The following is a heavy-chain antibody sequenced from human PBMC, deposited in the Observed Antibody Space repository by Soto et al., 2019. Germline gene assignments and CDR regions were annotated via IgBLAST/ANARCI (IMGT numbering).Heavy chain of an antibody. CDR2: INPDNGRT. J-gene: IGHJ4*02. V-gene: IGHV1-18*01. D-gene: IGHD2-15*01. CDR3: ARLARGYDFDY. CDR1: SYPFDTYA. Sequence: QVQLVQSGPEVKKVGASVQVSCQSSSYPFDTYAVGWIRLAPGQGLEWMGWINPDNGRTNYAQTLLGRVTMTTHTSTNTVYMELRNLKSDDTAIYSCARLARGYDFDYWGQGTLVSVSS.